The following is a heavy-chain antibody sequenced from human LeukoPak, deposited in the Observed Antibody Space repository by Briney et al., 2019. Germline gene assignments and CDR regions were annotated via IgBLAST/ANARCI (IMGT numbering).Heavy chain of an antibody. CDR3: ASEAATDDSSGYYFDY. J-gene: IGHJ4*02. CDR1: GYTFTSYY. CDR2: INPSGGST. V-gene: IGHV1-46*01. Sequence: GASVKVSCKASGYTFTSYYMHWVRQAPGQGLEWMGIINPSGGSTSYAQKFQGRVTMTRDTSTSTVYMELSSLRSEDTAVYYCASEAATDDSSGYYFDYWGRGTLVTVSS. D-gene: IGHD3-22*01.